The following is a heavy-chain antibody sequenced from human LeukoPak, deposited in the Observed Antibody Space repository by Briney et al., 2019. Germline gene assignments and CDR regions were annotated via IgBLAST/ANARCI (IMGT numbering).Heavy chain of an antibody. Sequence: PGGSLRLSCAASGFTFSSYGFHWVRQAPGKGLEGVALIWYDGSNKYYADSVKGRFTVSKDNSKSTLYLQMNSLRAEDTAVYYCARDLGNYGSGSSYFDYWGQGTLVTVSS. J-gene: IGHJ4*02. CDR3: ARDLGNYGSGSSYFDY. D-gene: IGHD3-10*01. CDR1: GFTFSSYG. CDR2: IWYDGSNK. V-gene: IGHV3-33*01.